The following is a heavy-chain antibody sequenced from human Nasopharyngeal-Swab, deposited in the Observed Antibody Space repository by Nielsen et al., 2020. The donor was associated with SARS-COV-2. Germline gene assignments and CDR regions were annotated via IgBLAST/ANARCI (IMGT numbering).Heavy chain of an antibody. V-gene: IGHV3-11*01. CDR3: ANHLPGTYYFDY. CDR1: GFTFSDYY. D-gene: IGHD1-1*01. Sequence: GESLKISCAASGFTFSDYYMSWIRQAPGKGLEWVSYISSSGSTIYYADSVKGQFTISRDNAKNSLYLQMNSLRAEDTAVYYCANHLPGTYYFDYWGQGTLVTVSS. J-gene: IGHJ4*02. CDR2: ISSSGSTI.